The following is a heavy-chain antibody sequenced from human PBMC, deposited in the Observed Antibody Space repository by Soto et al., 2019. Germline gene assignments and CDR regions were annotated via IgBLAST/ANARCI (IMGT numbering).Heavy chain of an antibody. V-gene: IGHV3-9*01. CDR2: ISWNSGSI. CDR1: GFTFDDYA. D-gene: IGHD3-10*01. J-gene: IGHJ4*02. Sequence: EVQLVESGGGLVQPGRSLRLSCAASGFTFDDYAMHWVRQAPGKGLEWVSGISWNSGSIGYADSVKGRFTISRDNAKNSLYLQMNSLRAEDTALYYCAKALWFGESLGPALDYWGQGTLVTVSS. CDR3: AKALWFGESLGPALDY.